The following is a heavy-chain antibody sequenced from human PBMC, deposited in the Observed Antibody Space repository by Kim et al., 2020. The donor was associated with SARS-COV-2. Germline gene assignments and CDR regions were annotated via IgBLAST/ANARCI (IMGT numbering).Heavy chain of an antibody. J-gene: IGHJ6*02. CDR3: AREWSGSSWYFGYYGMDV. CDR2: IWYDGSNK. Sequence: GGSLRLSCAASGFTFSSYGMHWVRQAPGKGLEWVAVIWYDGSNKYYADSVKGRFTISRDNSKNTLYLQMNSLRAEDTAVYYCAREWSGSSWYFGYYGMDVWGQGTTVTVSS. D-gene: IGHD6-13*01. CDR1: GFTFSSYG. V-gene: IGHV3-33*01.